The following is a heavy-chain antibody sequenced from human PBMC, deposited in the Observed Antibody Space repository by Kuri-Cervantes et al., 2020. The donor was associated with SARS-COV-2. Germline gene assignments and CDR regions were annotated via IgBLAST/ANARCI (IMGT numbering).Heavy chain of an antibody. CDR3: AIEIGYCSSTSCYKYFQH. CDR2: IRYDGGNK. J-gene: IGHJ1*01. V-gene: IGHV3-30*02. D-gene: IGHD2-2*02. CDR1: GFTFSSYG. Sequence: GESLKISCAASGFTFSSYGMHWVRQAPGKGLEWVAFIRYDGGNKYYADSVKGRFTISRDNSKNTLYLQMNSLRAEDTALYYCAIEIGYCSSTSCYKYFQHWGQGTLVTVSS.